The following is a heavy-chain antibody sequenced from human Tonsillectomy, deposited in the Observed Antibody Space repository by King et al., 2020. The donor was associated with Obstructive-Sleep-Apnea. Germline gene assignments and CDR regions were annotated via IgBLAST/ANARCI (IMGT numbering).Heavy chain of an antibody. D-gene: IGHD5-12*01. CDR2: LYYSGNT. Sequence: VQLQESGPGLVKPSETLSLTCRVSGGSIRNYYWSCIRQPPGKGLEWIGDLYYSGNTNFNPRLTSRVTISADTSKTHFSLRLGSVSAADTAVYYCARHRGVEDYGGYGDYFDYWGQGTLVTVSS. CDR3: ARHRGVEDYGGYGDYFDY. CDR1: GGSIRNYY. V-gene: IGHV4-59*08. J-gene: IGHJ4*02.